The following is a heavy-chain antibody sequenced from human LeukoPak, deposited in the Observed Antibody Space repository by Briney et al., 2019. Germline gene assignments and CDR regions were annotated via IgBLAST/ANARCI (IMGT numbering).Heavy chain of an antibody. Sequence: GGSLRLSCAASGFTFSTFAMLWVRQPRGKGLEWVSSIFPSGGEIHYADSVRGRFTISRDNSKSTLSLQMNSLRAEDTAVYYCVTYRQVMLPFEAWGQGTLVTVSS. CDR3: VTYRQVMLPFEA. D-gene: IGHD5-18*01. CDR2: IFPSGGEI. CDR1: GFTFSTFA. J-gene: IGHJ5*02. V-gene: IGHV3-23*01.